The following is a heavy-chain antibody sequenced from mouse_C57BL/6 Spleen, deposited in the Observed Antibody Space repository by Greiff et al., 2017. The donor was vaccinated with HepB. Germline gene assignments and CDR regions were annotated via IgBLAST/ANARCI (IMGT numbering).Heavy chain of an antibody. Sequence: EVKLVESGGGLVKPGGSLKLSCAASGFTFSSYAMSWVSQTPEKRLEWVATISAGGSYTYYQDNVKGRFTISRDNAKNNLYLQMSHLKSEDTAMYYCARDHPLYAIDYWGQGTSVTVSS. V-gene: IGHV5-4*01. CDR3: ARDHPLYAIDY. CDR2: ISAGGSYT. CDR1: GFTFSSYA. J-gene: IGHJ4*01.